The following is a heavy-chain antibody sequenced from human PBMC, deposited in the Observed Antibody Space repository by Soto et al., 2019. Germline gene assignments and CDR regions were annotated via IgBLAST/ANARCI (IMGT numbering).Heavy chain of an antibody. V-gene: IGHV3-30*18. CDR3: AKCMYYDSSGHLAY. J-gene: IGHJ4*02. CDR1: GFTFSSYG. D-gene: IGHD3-22*01. Sequence: GGSLRLSCAASGFTFSSYGMHWVRQAPGKGLEWVAVISYDGSNKYYADSVKGRFTISRDNSKNTLYLQMNSLRAEDTAVYYCAKCMYYDSSGHLAYWGQGTLVTVS. CDR2: ISYDGSNK.